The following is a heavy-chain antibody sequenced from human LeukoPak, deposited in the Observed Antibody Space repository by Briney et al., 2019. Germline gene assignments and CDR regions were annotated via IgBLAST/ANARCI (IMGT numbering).Heavy chain of an antibody. CDR3: ARDSYYDSSGYYYTAFDY. CDR2: ISSSSSYI. CDR1: GFTFSSYS. V-gene: IGHV3-21*01. D-gene: IGHD3-22*01. J-gene: IGHJ4*02. Sequence: PGGSLRLSCAASGFTFSSYSMNWVRQAPGKGLEWVSSISSSSSYIYYADSVKGRFTISRDNAKNSLYLQMNSLRAEDTAVYYCARDSYYDSSGYYYTAFDYWGQGTLVTVSS.